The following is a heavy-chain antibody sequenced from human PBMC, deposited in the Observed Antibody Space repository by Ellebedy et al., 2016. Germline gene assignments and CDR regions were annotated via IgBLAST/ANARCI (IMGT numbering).Heavy chain of an antibody. Sequence: GESLKISXRASGFTFGDYGMSWFRQAPGKGLEWVGFIRNKAYGGTTEYAASVKGRFTISRDDSKSIAYLQMNSLKTEDTAVYYCTRDLEDLLSYGMDVWGQGTTVTVSS. D-gene: IGHD3-10*01. V-gene: IGHV3-49*03. CDR2: IRNKAYGGTT. J-gene: IGHJ6*02. CDR3: TRDLEDLLSYGMDV. CDR1: GFTFGDYG.